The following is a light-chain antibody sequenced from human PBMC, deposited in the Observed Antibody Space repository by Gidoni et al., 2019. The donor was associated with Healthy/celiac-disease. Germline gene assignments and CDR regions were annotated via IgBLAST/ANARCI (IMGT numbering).Light chain of an antibody. V-gene: IGKV1-12*01. CDR1: QGISSR. CDR3: KQASSFPGT. J-gene: IGKJ1*01. CDR2: AAS. Sequence: DIQMPQSPSSVSASVGDRVTITCRASQGISSRLAWYQQKPGKAPKLLIYAASSLQSGVPTRFPASGTGTDSTLKISSPKPEDLATYYCKQASSFPGTFGQGTKVEIK.